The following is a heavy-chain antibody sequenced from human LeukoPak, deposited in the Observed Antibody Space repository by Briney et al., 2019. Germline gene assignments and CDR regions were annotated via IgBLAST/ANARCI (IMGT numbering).Heavy chain of an antibody. CDR3: VKDNGSGSSYFYMDV. J-gene: IGHJ6*03. CDR2: IIGSGGST. V-gene: IGHV3-23*01. CDR1: GFTFSTYA. Sequence: GGSLRLSCTASGFTFSTYAMSWVRQAPGKGLEWVSTIIGSGGSTDYTDSVKGRFTISRDNSKNTLYLQMSSLRADDTAVYYCVKDNGSGSSYFYMDVWGKGTTVTVSS. D-gene: IGHD1-26*01.